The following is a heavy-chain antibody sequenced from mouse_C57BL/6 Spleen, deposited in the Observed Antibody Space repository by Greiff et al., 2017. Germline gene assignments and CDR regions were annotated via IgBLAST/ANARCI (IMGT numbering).Heavy chain of an antibody. CDR3: ARDGNYAMDY. J-gene: IGHJ4*01. D-gene: IGHD2-1*01. CDR1: GYTFTSYD. Sequence: QVQLQQPGAELVMPGASVKLSCKASGYTFTSYDINWVKQRPGQGLEWIGWIYPRDGSTKYNEKFKGKATLTVDTSSSTAYMELHSLTSEDSAVYFCARDGNYAMDYWGQGTSVTVSS. V-gene: IGHV1-85*01. CDR2: IYPRDGST.